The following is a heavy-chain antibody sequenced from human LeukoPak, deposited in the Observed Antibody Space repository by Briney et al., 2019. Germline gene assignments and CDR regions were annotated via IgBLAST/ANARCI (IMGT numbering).Heavy chain of an antibody. CDR1: EYTFMDYY. Sequence: ASVKVSCKASEYTFMDYYIQWVRQAPGQGLEWMGWINPNSGGTTPSQKFQDRVTLTTDTSVSTAYMELTWLTSEDTAVYYCARRMGSKLTKYDAFDLWGQGTLVTVS. V-gene: IGHV1-2*02. D-gene: IGHD1-1*01. CDR2: INPNSGGT. J-gene: IGHJ3*01. CDR3: ARRMGSKLTKYDAFDL.